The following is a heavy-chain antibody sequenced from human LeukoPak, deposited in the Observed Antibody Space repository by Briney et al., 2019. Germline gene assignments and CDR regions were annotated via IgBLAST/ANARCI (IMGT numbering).Heavy chain of an antibody. CDR1: GGSVSSGSYY. CDR3: ARGVEPGIAFDY. J-gene: IGHJ4*02. CDR2: INHSGST. Sequence: SETLSLTCTVSGGSVSSGSYYWSWIRQPPGKGLEWIGEINHSGSTNYSPSLKSRVTISVDTSKNQFSLKLSSVTAADTAVYYCARGVEPGIAFDYWGQGTLVTVSS. V-gene: IGHV4-39*07.